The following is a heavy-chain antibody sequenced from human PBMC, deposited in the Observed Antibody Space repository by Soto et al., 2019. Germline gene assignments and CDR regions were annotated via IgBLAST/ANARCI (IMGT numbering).Heavy chain of an antibody. D-gene: IGHD2-15*01. J-gene: IGHJ4*02. V-gene: IGHV4-59*01. CDR3: ARAGAATLSDY. CDR1: GGSISNYY. Sequence: SLTCTVSGGSISNYYWSWIRQPPGKGLEWIGYIYYSGSTNYNPSLKSRVTISVDTSKNQFSLELSSVTAADTAVYYCARAGAATLSDYWGQGTLVTVSS. CDR2: IYYSGST.